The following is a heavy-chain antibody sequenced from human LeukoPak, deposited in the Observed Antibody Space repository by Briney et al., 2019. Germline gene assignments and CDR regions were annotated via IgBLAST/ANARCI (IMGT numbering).Heavy chain of an antibody. CDR1: GFTFGDYA. CDR2: IRGKTYDGTT. CDR3: ARVRSYSDAYYDFDP. D-gene: IGHD1-26*01. V-gene: IGHV3-49*04. Sequence: GGSLRLSCTASGFTFGDYAMSWVRQAPGKGLEWVGFIRGKTYDGTTEYAASVKGRFTISRDDSKSIAYLQMNSLRAEDTAIYYCARVRSYSDAYYDFDPWGQGTLVTVSS. J-gene: IGHJ5*02.